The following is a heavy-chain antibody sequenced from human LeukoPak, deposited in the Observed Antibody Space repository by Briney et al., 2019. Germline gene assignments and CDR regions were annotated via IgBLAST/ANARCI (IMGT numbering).Heavy chain of an antibody. CDR1: GGSFSGYY. Sequence: MPSETLSLTCAVYGGSFSGYYWSWIRQPPGKGLEWVGEINHSGSTNYNPSLKSRVTISVDTSKNQFSLKLSSVTAADTAVYYCARGLASRRVSGYYYWGQGTLVTVSS. CDR2: INHSGST. V-gene: IGHV4-34*01. J-gene: IGHJ4*02. D-gene: IGHD3-22*01. CDR3: ARGLASRRVSGYYY.